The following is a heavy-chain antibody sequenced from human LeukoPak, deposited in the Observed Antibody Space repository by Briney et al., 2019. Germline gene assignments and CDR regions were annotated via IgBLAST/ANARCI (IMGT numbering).Heavy chain of an antibody. CDR1: GFTFSSYA. CDR2: ISYDGSNK. J-gene: IGHJ4*02. Sequence: PGGSLILSCAASGFTFSSYAMSWDRQAPGKELEWVAVISYDGSNKYYADSVKGRFTISRDNSKNTLYLQMNSLRAEDTAVYYCAKDYRFGYDSSGYYFDYFDYWGQGTLVTVSS. CDR3: AKDYRFGYDSSGYYFDYFDY. D-gene: IGHD3-22*01. V-gene: IGHV3-30*18.